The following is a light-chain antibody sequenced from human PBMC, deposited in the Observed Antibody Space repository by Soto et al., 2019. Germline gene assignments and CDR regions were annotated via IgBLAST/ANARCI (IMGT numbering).Light chain of an antibody. CDR1: QGISNY. V-gene: IGKV1-33*01. Sequence: DIQMTQSPSSLSASVGDRVTITCQASQGISNYLNWYQQKPGKAPKLLIYDASNLETGVPSRFSGSGSGTDFTLTISSLQPEDIATYYCQQYDNLPFTFGQGTRLEIK. J-gene: IGKJ5*01. CDR2: DAS. CDR3: QQYDNLPFT.